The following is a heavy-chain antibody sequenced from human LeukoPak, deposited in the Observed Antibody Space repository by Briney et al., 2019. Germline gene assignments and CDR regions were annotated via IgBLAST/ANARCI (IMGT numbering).Heavy chain of an antibody. V-gene: IGHV1-69*05. CDR2: IIPIFGTA. J-gene: IGHJ6*03. Sequence: GASVKVSCKASGGTFSSYAISWVRQAPGQGLEWMGRIIPIFGTANYAQKFQGRVTITTDESTSTAYMKLSSLRSEDTAVYYCARAGGSYYYYMDVWGKGTTVTVSS. CDR1: GGTFSSYA. CDR3: ARAGGSYYYYMDV.